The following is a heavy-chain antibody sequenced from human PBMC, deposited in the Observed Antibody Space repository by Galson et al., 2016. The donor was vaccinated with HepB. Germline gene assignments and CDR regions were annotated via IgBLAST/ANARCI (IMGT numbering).Heavy chain of an antibody. CDR3: ARALVSFYDSSGYYYVMPHDAFDI. CDR2: IKQDGSEK. J-gene: IGHJ3*02. CDR1: GFTFSSYW. V-gene: IGHV3-7*03. Sequence: SLRLSCAAPGFTFSSYWMTWVRQAPGKGLEWVANIKQDGSEKYYVDSVKGRFTISRDNAKNSLYLQMNSLRAEDTAVYYCARALVSFYDSSGYYYVMPHDAFDIWGQGTVVTVSA. D-gene: IGHD3-22*01.